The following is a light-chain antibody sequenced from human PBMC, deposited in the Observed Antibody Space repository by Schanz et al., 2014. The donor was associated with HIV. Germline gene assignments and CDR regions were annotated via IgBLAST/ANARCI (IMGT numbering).Light chain of an antibody. CDR2: GAS. J-gene: IGKJ1*01. CDR1: QTVSKN. V-gene: IGKV3-20*01. Sequence: EIVMTQSPGTLSVSPGERATLSCRASQTVSKNLAWYQQKPGQAPRLLIYGASTRVTGIPARFSGSESGTDFTLTISRVEPEDFAVYYCQQYGSSPGTFGLGTKV. CDR3: QQYGSSPGT.